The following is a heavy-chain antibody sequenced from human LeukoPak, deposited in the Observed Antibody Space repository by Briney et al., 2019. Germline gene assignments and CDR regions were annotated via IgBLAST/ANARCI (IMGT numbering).Heavy chain of an antibody. J-gene: IGHJ4*02. CDR2: IIPIFGPA. V-gene: IGHV1-69*01. Sequence: SVKVSCKASGGTFSSYAISWVRQAPRQGLEWMGGIIPIFGPANYAQKFQGRVTITADESTSTAYMELSSLRSEDTAVYYCARVKVAVAGLNPYYFDYWGQGTLVTVSS. CDR3: ARVKVAVAGLNPYYFDY. CDR1: GGTFSSYA. D-gene: IGHD6-19*01.